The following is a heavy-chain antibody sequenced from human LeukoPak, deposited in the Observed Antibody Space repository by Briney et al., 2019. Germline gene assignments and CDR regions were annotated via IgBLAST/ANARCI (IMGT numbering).Heavy chain of an antibody. D-gene: IGHD5-24*01. CDR3: SKDDIVMVTKDAFDI. CDR2: ISGSGGST. CDR1: GFTFSSYA. J-gene: IGHJ3*02. V-gene: IGHV3-23*01. Sequence: GGSLRLSCAASGFTFSSYAMSWVRQTPGKGLEWVSAISGSGGSTYYADSVKGRFTISRDNSKNTLYLQMNSLRAEDTAVYYCSKDDIVMVTKDAFDIWGQGTMVTVSS.